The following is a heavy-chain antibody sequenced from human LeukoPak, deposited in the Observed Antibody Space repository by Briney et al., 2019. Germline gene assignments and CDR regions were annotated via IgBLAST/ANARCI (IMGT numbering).Heavy chain of an antibody. CDR1: GFTFSSYA. J-gene: IGHJ4*02. D-gene: IGHD1-7*01. CDR2: ISYDGSNK. CDR3: ARDKLELRGPFDY. V-gene: IGHV3-30-3*01. Sequence: PGGSLRLSCAASGFTFSSYAMSWVRQAPGKGLEWVAVISYDGSNKYYADSVKGRFTISRDNSKNTLYLQMNSLRAEDTAVYYCARDKLELRGPFDYWGQGTLVTVSS.